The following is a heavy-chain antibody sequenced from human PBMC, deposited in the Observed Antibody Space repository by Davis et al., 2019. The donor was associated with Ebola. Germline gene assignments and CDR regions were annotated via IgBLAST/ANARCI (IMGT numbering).Heavy chain of an antibody. CDR3: AREFRGIGVY. CDR2: IKQDGSEK. D-gene: IGHD3-10*01. V-gene: IGHV3-7*03. J-gene: IGHJ4*02. CDR1: GFTFSSYW. Sequence: GGSLRLSCVVSGFTFSSYWMSWVRQAPGKGLEWVANIKQDGSEKYYVDSVKGRFTISRDNAKNSLYRQMNSLRAEDTAVYYCAREFRGIGVYWGQGTLVTVSS.